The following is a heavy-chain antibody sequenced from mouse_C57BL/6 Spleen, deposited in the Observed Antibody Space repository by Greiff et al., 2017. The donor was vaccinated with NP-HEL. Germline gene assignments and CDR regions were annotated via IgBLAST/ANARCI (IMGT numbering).Heavy chain of an antibody. Sequence: VQLQQSGPGLVQPSQSLSITCTVSGFSLTSYGVHWVRQSPGKGLEWLGVIWRGGSTDYNAAFMSRLSITKDNSKSQVFFKMNSLQADDTAIYYCAMIYYDYDVEYAMDYWGQGTSVTVSS. D-gene: IGHD2-4*01. CDR2: IWRGGST. CDR1: GFSLTSYG. V-gene: IGHV2-5*01. CDR3: AMIYYDYDVEYAMDY. J-gene: IGHJ4*01.